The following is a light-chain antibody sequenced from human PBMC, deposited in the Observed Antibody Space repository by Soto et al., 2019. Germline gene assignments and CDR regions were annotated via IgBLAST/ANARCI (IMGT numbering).Light chain of an antibody. CDR3: LQHWRDPWT. J-gene: IGKJ1*01. CDR1: EDINNF. Sequence: DIQMTQSPSAMSASLGDRVTITCRASEDINNFLTWFQQKPGEVPTRLLFAASTPQRGVPSRFLGSGSGTEFTRTITSLQTEDFATYYGLQHWRDPWTCGQGTKV. V-gene: IGKV1-17*03. CDR2: AAS.